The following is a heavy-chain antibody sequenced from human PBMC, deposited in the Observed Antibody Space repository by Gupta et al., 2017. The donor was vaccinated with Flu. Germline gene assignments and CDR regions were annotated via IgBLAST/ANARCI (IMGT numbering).Heavy chain of an antibody. CDR2: IWYDGRYK. Sequence: GMHWVRQAPGKGLEWVAAIWYDGRYKFYVDSVKGRFTISRDDSKNTLYLQMNSLRPDDTATYYCAREGVQWEQLDYFDYWGQGTLVTVSS. CDR3: AREGVQWEQLDYFDY. D-gene: IGHD1-26*01. CDR1: G. V-gene: IGHV3-33*01. J-gene: IGHJ4*02.